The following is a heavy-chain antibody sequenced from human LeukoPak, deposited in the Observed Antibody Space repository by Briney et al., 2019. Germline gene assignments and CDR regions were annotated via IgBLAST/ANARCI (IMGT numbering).Heavy chain of an antibody. J-gene: IGHJ4*02. CDR1: GFAVSSNY. Sequence: PGGSLRLSCAASGFAVSSNYMNWVRQAPGKGLEWLSVFYSGGSTDYADSVNGRFTMSRDNSKNTLYLQMNSLRAEDTAVYYCARGRGYSGYDESYPFDYWGQGTLVTVSS. CDR3: ARGRGYSGYDESYPFDY. CDR2: FYSGGST. V-gene: IGHV3-66*01. D-gene: IGHD5-12*01.